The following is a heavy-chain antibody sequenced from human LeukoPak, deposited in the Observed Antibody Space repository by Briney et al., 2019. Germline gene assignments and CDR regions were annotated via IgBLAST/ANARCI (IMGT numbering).Heavy chain of an antibody. Sequence: GGSLRLSCAASGFTVSSNYMSWVRQAPGKGLEWVSAISGSGGSTYYADSVKGRFTISRDNSKNTLYLQMNSLRAEDTAVYYCAKDQPLYGDFDYWGQGTLVTVSS. CDR1: GFTVSSNY. CDR2: ISGSGGST. J-gene: IGHJ4*02. CDR3: AKDQPLYGDFDY. D-gene: IGHD4-17*01. V-gene: IGHV3-23*01.